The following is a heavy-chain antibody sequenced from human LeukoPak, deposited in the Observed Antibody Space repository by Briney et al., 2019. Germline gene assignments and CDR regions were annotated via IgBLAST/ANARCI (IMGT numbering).Heavy chain of an antibody. CDR2: IYYSGST. V-gene: IGHV4-39*07. Sequence: SETLSLTCTVSGGSISSSSYYWGWIRQPPGKGLEWIGSIYYSGSTYYNPSLKSRVTISVDTSKNQFSLKLSSVTAADTAVYYCARDVSSGYYYHFDYWGQGTLVTVSS. J-gene: IGHJ4*02. D-gene: IGHD3-22*01. CDR1: GGSISSSSYY. CDR3: ARDVSSGYYYHFDY.